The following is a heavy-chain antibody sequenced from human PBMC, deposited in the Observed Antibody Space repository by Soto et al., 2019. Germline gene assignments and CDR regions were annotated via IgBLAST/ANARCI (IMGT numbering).Heavy chain of an antibody. J-gene: IGHJ4*02. V-gene: IGHV4-39*01. Sequence: SETLSLTCIVSGGSISSSSSYWGWIRQPPGKGLEWIGSIYYIGNTYYNPSLKSRVTISIDSSKTQFSLKLNSLTTADTAMYYCARGHKTYYYGSGSYNYWGQGTLVTVSS. CDR1: GGSISSSSSY. D-gene: IGHD3-10*01. CDR3: ARGHKTYYYGSGSYNY. CDR2: IYYIGNT.